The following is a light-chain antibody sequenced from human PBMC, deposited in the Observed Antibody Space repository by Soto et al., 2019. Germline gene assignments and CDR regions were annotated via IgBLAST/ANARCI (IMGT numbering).Light chain of an antibody. CDR2: GVT. CDR1: SSDIGDYNF. J-gene: IGLJ2*01. Sequence: QSVLTQPASVSGSPGQSITISCTGTSSDIGDYNFVSWYRQYPGGAPRLLLYGVTYRPSDVSTRFSGSKSGSTASLTISGLQADDEADYYCSSYTSLNTVIFGGGTKVTVL. CDR3: SSYTSLNTVI. V-gene: IGLV2-14*01.